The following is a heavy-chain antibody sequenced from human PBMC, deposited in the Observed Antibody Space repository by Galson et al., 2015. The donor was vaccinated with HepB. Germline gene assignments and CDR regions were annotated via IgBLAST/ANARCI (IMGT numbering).Heavy chain of an antibody. CDR1: GYIFSNYG. Sequence: SVKVSCKASGYIFSNYGIMWVRQAPGQGLEWMGWISASNGKTDYTQKFQGRVTMTTDASTSTAYMELRSLESDDTAVYYCARAPKWNYAFDLWGQGTMVIVSA. CDR2: ISASNGKT. V-gene: IGHV1-18*01. CDR3: ARAPKWNYAFDL. J-gene: IGHJ3*01. D-gene: IGHD1-7*01.